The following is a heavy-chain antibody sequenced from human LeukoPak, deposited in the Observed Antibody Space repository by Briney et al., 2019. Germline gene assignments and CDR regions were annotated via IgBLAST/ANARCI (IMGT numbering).Heavy chain of an antibody. CDR2: IYYSGST. CDR1: GGSISSSSYY. V-gene: IGHV4-39*01. J-gene: IGHJ4*02. Sequence: TPSETLSLTCTVSGGSISSSSYYWGWIRQPPGKGLEWIGSIYYSGSTYYNPSLKSRVTISVDTSKNQFSLKLSSVTASDTAVYYCARYEGGGSIYYFDYWGQGTLVTVSS. CDR3: ARYEGGGSIYYFDY. D-gene: IGHD2-15*01.